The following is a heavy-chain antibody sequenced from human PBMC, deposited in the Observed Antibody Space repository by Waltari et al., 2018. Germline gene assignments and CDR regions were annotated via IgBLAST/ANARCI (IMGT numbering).Heavy chain of an antibody. J-gene: IGHJ3*01. D-gene: IGHD1-7*01. CDR1: GYTFTNYW. Sequence: EVQLVQSAAEVKKPGESLKISCRGSGYTFTNYWIGWVRQVPGQGLEWMGIIYPRDTDIRYSPSCQGQVTSSADKSIRTAYLQWSSLKASDTAMYYCARPSNWNYARGAFDVWGQGTMVTVSS. CDR3: ARPSNWNYARGAFDV. CDR2: IYPRDTDI. V-gene: IGHV5-51*01.